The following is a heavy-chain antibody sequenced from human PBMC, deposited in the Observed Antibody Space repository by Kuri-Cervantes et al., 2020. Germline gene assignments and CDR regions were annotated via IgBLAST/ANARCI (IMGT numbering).Heavy chain of an antibody. V-gene: IGHV1-18*01. J-gene: IGHJ6*02. Sequence: ASVKVSCKASGYTFTSYGISWVRQAPGQGLEWMGWISAYNGNTNYAQKLQGRVTTTTDTSTSTAYMELRSLRSDDTAVYYCARVGIVGARYYYGMDVWGQGTTVTVSS. CDR1: GYTFTSYG. CDR3: ARVGIVGARYYYGMDV. CDR2: ISAYNGNT. D-gene: IGHD1-26*01.